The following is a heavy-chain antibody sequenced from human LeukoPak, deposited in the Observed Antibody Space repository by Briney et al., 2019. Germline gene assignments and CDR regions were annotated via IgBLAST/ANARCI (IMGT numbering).Heavy chain of an antibody. CDR2: ISGSGGST. D-gene: IGHD5-12*01. J-gene: IGHJ4*02. V-gene: IGHV3-23*01. Sequence: PGGSLRLSCAASGFTFSSYAMSWVRQAPGKGLEWVSAISGSGGSTYYADSVKGRFTISRDDAKGSLYVRMDSLRDEDTAVYYCARFGYSGWNLEYWGQGTLVTVSS. CDR3: ARFGYSGWNLEY. CDR1: GFTFSSYA.